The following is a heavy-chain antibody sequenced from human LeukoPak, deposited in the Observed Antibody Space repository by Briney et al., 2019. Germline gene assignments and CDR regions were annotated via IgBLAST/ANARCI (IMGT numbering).Heavy chain of an antibody. D-gene: IGHD5-12*01. Sequence: GGSLRLSCAASGFTFSSYEMNWVRQAPGKGLEWVSYISSSGSTIYYADSVKGRFTISRDNAKNSLYLQMNSLRAEDTAVYYCAREGQWLPFDYWGQGTLVAVSS. J-gene: IGHJ4*02. CDR3: AREGQWLPFDY. CDR2: ISSSGSTI. CDR1: GFTFSSYE. V-gene: IGHV3-48*03.